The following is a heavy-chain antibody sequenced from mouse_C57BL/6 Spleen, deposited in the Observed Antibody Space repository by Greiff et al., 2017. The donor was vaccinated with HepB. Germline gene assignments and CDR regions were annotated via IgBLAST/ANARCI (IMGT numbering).Heavy chain of an antibody. V-gene: IGHV5-4*03. J-gene: IGHJ4*01. Sequence: EVKLQESGGGLVKPGGSLKLSCAASGFTFSSYAMSWVRQTPEKRLEWVATISDGGSYTYYPDNVKGRFTISRDNAKNNLYLQMSHLKSEDTAMYYCARGRDYYGSSYAMDYWGQGTSVTVSS. CDR2: ISDGGSYT. D-gene: IGHD1-1*01. CDR1: GFTFSSYA. CDR3: ARGRDYYGSSYAMDY.